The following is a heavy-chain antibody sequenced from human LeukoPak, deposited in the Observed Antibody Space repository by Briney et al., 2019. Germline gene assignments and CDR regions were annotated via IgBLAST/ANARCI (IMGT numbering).Heavy chain of an antibody. CDR3: AKKGHYGDAPFGYYYYYMDV. D-gene: IGHD4-17*01. Sequence: GGSLRLSCAASGFTFNIYAMNWVRQAPGKGLEWVSAISGSGGSTYYADSVKGRFTISRDNSKNTLYLQMNSLRAEDTAVYYCAKKGHYGDAPFGYYYYYMDVWGKGTTVTISS. J-gene: IGHJ6*03. CDR1: GFTFNIYA. V-gene: IGHV3-23*01. CDR2: ISGSGGST.